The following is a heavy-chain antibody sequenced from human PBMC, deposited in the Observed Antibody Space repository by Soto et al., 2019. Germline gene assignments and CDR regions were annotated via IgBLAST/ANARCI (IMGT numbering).Heavy chain of an antibody. J-gene: IGHJ4*02. D-gene: IGHD6-6*01. V-gene: IGHV4-59*08. CDR1: GGSISSYY. CDR3: ARSYSSSAAPFDY. CDR2: IYYSGST. Sequence: PSETLSLTCTVSGGSISSYYWSWIRQPPGKGLEWIGYIYYSGSTNYNPSLKSRVTISVDTSKNQFSLKLSSVTAADTAVYYCARSYSSSAAPFDYWGQGTLVTVSS.